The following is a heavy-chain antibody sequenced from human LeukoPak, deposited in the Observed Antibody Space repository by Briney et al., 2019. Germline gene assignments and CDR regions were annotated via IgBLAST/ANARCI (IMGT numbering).Heavy chain of an antibody. V-gene: IGHV4-34*01. CDR2: INHSGSA. CDR3: ARARGDYYDSSGYYSAFDY. D-gene: IGHD3-22*01. CDR1: GGPFSGYY. Sequence: PSETLSLTCAVYGGPFSGYYWSWIRQPPGKGLEWIGEINHSGSANYNPSLKSRVTISVDMSKSQFSLKLNSVTAADTAVYYRARARGDYYDSSGYYSAFDYWGQGILVTVSS. J-gene: IGHJ4*02.